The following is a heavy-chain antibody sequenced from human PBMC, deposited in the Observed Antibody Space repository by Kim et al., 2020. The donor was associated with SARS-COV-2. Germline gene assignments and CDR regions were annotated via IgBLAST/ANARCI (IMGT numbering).Heavy chain of an antibody. CDR3: ARTAGGFGGCLDY. CDR1: GETFSSYN. D-gene: IGHD6-25*01. CDR2: IIPMVGIP. J-gene: IGHJ4*02. Sequence: SVKVSCKVFGETFSSYNINWVRQAPGQGLEWMGRIIPMVGIPDYAQKFQGRVTITADRSTSTAYLAVSSLTSEDTAVYYCARTAGGFGGCLDYWGLGTLVTVSS. V-gene: IGHV1-69*02.